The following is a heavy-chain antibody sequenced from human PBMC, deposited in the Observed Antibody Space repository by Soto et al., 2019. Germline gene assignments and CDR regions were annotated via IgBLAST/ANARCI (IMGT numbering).Heavy chain of an antibody. CDR3: ARASGWYIDY. CDR1: GFTFSSYS. J-gene: IGHJ4*02. Sequence: EVQLVESGGGLVKPGGSLRLSCAASGFTFSSYSMNWVRQAPGKGLEWVSSISSSSSYIYYADSVKGRFTISRDNAKNSLYLQMNSLRAEYTAVYYCARASGWYIDYWGQGTLVTVSS. CDR2: ISSSSSYI. V-gene: IGHV3-21*01. D-gene: IGHD6-19*01.